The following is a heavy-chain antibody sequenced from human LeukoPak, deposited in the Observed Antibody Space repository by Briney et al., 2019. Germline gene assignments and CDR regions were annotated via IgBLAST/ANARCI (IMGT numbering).Heavy chain of an antibody. CDR2: IYSGGST. D-gene: IGHD6-13*01. CDR3: AREDGSSWSPFDY. J-gene: IGHJ4*02. CDR1: GFTVSSNY. Sequence: GGSLRLSCAASGFTVSSNYMSWVRQAPGKGLEWVSVIYSGGSTYYADSVKGRFTISGDNSKNTLYLQMNSLRAEDTAVYYCAREDGSSWSPFDYWGQGALVTVSS. V-gene: IGHV3-66*01.